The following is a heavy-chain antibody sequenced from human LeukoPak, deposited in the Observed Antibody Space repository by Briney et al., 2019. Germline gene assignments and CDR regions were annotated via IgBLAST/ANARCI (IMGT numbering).Heavy chain of an antibody. CDR2: ISSNGGST. CDR3: ARSLVSGSYSDY. J-gene: IGHJ4*02. V-gene: IGHV3-64*01. D-gene: IGHD1-26*01. CDR1: GFTFSSYA. Sequence: GGSLRPSCAASGFTFSSYAMHWVRQAPGKGLEYVSAISSNGGSTYYANSVKGRFTISRDNSKNTLYLQMGSLRAEDMAVYYCARSLVSGSYSDYWGQGTLVTVSS.